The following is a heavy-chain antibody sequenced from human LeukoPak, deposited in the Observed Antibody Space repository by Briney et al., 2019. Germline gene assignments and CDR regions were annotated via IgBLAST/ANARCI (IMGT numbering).Heavy chain of an antibody. Sequence: ASVKVSCRVSEYTLIELSIHWVRHAPGKGLEWMGGFDPEDGEAFYAQKFQGRVTLTEDTSTDTAYMELSSLRSEDTAVYYCAGSGSYYAPLDYWGQGTLVTVSS. CDR2: FDPEDGEA. CDR3: AGSGSYYAPLDY. CDR1: EYTLIELS. V-gene: IGHV1-24*01. D-gene: IGHD3-10*01. J-gene: IGHJ4*02.